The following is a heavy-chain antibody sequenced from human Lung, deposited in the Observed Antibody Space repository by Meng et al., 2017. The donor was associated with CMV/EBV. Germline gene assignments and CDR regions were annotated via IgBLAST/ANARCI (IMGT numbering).Heavy chain of an antibody. CDR2: ISSSGSTI. CDR3: ARDRPYYDFWSGYGMDV. Sequence: SCAASGFTFSSYEMNWVRQAPGKGLEWVSYISSSGSTIYYADSVKGRFTISRDNAKNSLYLQMNSLRAEDTAVYYCARDRPYYDFWSGYGMDVWXTGNTV. D-gene: IGHD3-3*01. J-gene: IGHJ6*04. V-gene: IGHV3-48*03. CDR1: GFTFSSYE.